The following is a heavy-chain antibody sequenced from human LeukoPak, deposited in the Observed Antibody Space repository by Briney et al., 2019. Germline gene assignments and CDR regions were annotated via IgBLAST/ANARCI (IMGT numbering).Heavy chain of an antibody. CDR1: GFTFSSYS. J-gene: IGHJ4*02. D-gene: IGHD5-12*01. CDR3: ARVVYSGYDFDY. V-gene: IGHV3-21*01. Sequence: GGSLRLSCAASGFTFSSYSMNWVRQAPGKGLEWVSSISSSSSYIYYADSVKGRFTISRDNAKNSLYLQMNSLRAEDTAVYYCARVVYSGYDFDYWGQGTLVTVSS. CDR2: ISSSSSYI.